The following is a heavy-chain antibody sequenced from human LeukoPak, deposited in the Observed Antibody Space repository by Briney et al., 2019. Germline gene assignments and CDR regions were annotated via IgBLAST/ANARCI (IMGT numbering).Heavy chain of an antibody. CDR2: ISAYNGDT. Sequence: ASVTVSCTASGYTFTNYGISWVRQAPGQGLEWMGWISAYNGDTNYVQTLQGRITITTETSTRTAYMELSSLRSDDTAVYYCARDVFESDANSGDGFDYWGQGTLVTVSS. CDR1: GYTFTNYG. V-gene: IGHV1-18*01. CDR3: ARDVFESDANSGDGFDY. J-gene: IGHJ4*02. D-gene: IGHD2-2*01.